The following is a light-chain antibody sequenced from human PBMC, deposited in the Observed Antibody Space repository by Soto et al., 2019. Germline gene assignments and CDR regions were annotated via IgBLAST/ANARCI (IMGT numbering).Light chain of an antibody. V-gene: IGLV2-14*01. Sequence: QSVPTQPASVSGSPGQSITISCTGTSSDVGGYNYVSWYQLHPGKAPKLMIYDVSNRPSGVSDRFSGSKSGNTASLTISGLQAEDEADYYCSSYTSSSTRVFGGGTKLTVL. CDR1: SSDVGGYNY. J-gene: IGLJ3*02. CDR3: SSYTSSSTRV. CDR2: DVS.